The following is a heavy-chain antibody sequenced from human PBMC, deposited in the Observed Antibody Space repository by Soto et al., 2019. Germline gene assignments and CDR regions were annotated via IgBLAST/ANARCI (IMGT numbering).Heavy chain of an antibody. J-gene: IGHJ4*02. CDR2: VNPNNGDT. CDR1: GYTFSNYD. Sequence: QVQLVQSGAELKKPGASVKVSRKASGYTFSNYDMNWVRQATGQGPEWIGWVNPNNGDTGYAQKFQGRVTLTTDISTTTAYMELTSLRSEDTAIYYCAKVSRKGSAIDFDYWGQGTRITFSS. CDR3: AKVSRKGSAIDFDY. D-gene: IGHD3-10*01. V-gene: IGHV1-8*01.